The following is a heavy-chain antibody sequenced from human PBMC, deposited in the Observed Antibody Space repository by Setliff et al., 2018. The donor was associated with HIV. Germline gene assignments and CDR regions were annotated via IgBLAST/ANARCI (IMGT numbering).Heavy chain of an antibody. V-gene: IGHV1-3*01. CDR3: TTEGAGGSYQRASALDL. J-gene: IGHJ3*01. D-gene: IGHD1-26*01. CDR1: GYIFTDYA. CDR2: INVGNGNT. Sequence: ASVKVSCKASGYIFTDYAVHWVRQAPGQSLEWMGWINVGNGNTRYSEKFQGRVTFARDTSATTAHMELSSLRSEDTAVYYCTTEGAGGSYQRASALDLWGQGTMVT.